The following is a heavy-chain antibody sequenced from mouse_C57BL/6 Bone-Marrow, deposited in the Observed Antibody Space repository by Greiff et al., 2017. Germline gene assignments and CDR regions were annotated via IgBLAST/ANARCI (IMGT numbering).Heavy chain of an antibody. J-gene: IGHJ2*01. D-gene: IGHD4-1*02. CDR3: ARSQRGRYYFDY. Sequence: QVQLQQPGAELVRPGTSVKLSCKASGYTFTSYWMHWVKQRPGQGLEWIGVIDPSDSYTNYNQKFKGKATLTVDTSSSTAYMQLSSLTSEDSAVYYCARSQRGRYYFDYWGQGTTLTVSS. V-gene: IGHV1-59*01. CDR2: IDPSDSYT. CDR1: GYTFTSYW.